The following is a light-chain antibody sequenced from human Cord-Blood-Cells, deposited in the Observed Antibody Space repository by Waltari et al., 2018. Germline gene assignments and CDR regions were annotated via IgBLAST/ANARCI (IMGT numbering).Light chain of an antibody. V-gene: IGLV2-14*01. J-gene: IGLJ3*02. CDR3: SSYTSCSTWV. Sequence: QSALTQPASVSGSPGQSITISCTGTSSDVGGYNYVSWYQQHPAKAPKLMIYYVSNRPSWVSYRLSGGKSGNTAVPTISGLQAEDEADYYCSSYTSCSTWVFGAGTKLTVL. CDR2: YVS. CDR1: SSDVGGYNY.